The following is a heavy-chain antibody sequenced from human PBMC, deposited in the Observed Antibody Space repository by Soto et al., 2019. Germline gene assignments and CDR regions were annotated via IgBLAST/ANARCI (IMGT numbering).Heavy chain of an antibody. V-gene: IGHV4-39*01. D-gene: IGHD1-26*01. J-gene: IGHJ4*02. CDR1: GGSISSSSYY. Sequence: SETLSLTCTVSGGSISSSSYYWGWIRQPPGKGLEWIGSIYYSGSTYYNPSLKSRVTISVDTSKNQFSLKLSSVTAADTAVYYCARHRGVGATYDYFDYWGQGTLVTGSS. CDR2: IYYSGST. CDR3: ARHRGVGATYDYFDY.